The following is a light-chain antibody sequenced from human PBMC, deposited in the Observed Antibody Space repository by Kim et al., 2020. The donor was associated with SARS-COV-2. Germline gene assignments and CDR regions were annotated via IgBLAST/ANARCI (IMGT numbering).Light chain of an antibody. CDR3: CSYASSVV. V-gene: IGLV2-11*01. CDR2: DVS. Sequence: SPGQSVTDSCTGTSSDVGGYNYVSWYQQHPGKAPKLMIYDVSKRPSGVPDRFSGSKSGNTASLTISGVQPEDEADYYCCSYASSVVFGGGTQLTVL. J-gene: IGLJ2*01. CDR1: SSDVGGYNY.